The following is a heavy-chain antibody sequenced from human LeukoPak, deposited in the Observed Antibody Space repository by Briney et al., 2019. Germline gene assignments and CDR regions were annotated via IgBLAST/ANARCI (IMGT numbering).Heavy chain of an antibody. CDR3: ARDSTRSGWYHFDY. CDR1: GFTFSSYA. Sequence: PGGSLRLSCAASGFTFSSYAMSWVRQAPGKGLEWVSAISGSGGSTYYAGSVKGRFTISRDNSKNTLYLQMNSLRAEDTAVYYCARDSTRSGWYHFDYWGQGTLVTVSS. D-gene: IGHD6-19*01. CDR2: ISGSGGST. J-gene: IGHJ4*02. V-gene: IGHV3-23*01.